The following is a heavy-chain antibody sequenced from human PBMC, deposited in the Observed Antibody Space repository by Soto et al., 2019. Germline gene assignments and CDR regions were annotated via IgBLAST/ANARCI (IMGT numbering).Heavy chain of an antibody. J-gene: IGHJ4*02. CDR1: GGSFSGYY. Sequence: SETLSLTCAVYGGSFSGYYWSWIRQPPGKGLGWTGEINHSGSTNYNQSRKSRVTISVDTSKNQFSLKLSSVTAADTAVYYCARVVISGFWSGLLDYWGQGTLVTVSS. CDR3: ARVVISGFWSGLLDY. CDR2: INHSGST. D-gene: IGHD3-3*01. V-gene: IGHV4-34*01.